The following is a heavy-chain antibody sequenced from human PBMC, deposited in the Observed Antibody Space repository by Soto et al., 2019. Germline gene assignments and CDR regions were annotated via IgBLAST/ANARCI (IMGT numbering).Heavy chain of an antibody. CDR1: GFSFTSYW. CDR2: IYPRDSDT. V-gene: IGHV5-51*01. Sequence: PGESLKISCKGPGFSFTSYWIGWVRQMPGKGLECMGIIYPRDSDTRYNPSFQGQVTISVDESISTAYLQWSSLETSDTAIYYCAITGVSHAFEIWGQGTMVTVSS. J-gene: IGHJ3*02. CDR3: AITGVSHAFEI. D-gene: IGHD3-3*01.